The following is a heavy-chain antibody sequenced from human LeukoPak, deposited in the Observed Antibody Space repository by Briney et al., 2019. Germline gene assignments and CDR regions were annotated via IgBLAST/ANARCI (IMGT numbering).Heavy chain of an antibody. Sequence: GGSLRLSCAASGFTFSDYAMSWVRQAPGKGLEWVSVIGDSGTRTYYADSVKGRFTISRDSSKNTLNLQVNSLRGEDTAVYYCARTRVIAVAGNHFDYWGQGTLVTVSS. CDR3: ARTRVIAVAGNHFDY. V-gene: IGHV3-23*01. J-gene: IGHJ4*02. D-gene: IGHD6-19*01. CDR2: IGDSGTRT. CDR1: GFTFSDYA.